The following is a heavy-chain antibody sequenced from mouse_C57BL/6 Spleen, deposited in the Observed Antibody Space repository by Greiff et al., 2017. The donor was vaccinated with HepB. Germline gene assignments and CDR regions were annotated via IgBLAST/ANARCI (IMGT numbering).Heavy chain of an antibody. Sequence: LQESGAELARPGASVKLSCKASGYTFTSYGISWVKQRTGQGLEWIGEIYPRSGNTYYNEKFKGKATLTADKSSSTAYMELRSLTSEDSAVYFCARDRVTTVVGPFAYWGQGTLVTVSA. J-gene: IGHJ3*01. CDR1: GYTFTSYG. CDR3: ARDRVTTVVGPFAY. D-gene: IGHD1-1*01. V-gene: IGHV1-81*01. CDR2: IYPRSGNT.